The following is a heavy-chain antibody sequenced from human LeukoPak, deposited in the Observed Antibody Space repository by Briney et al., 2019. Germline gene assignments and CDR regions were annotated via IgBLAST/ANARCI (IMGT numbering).Heavy chain of an antibody. J-gene: IGHJ4*02. D-gene: IGHD3-22*01. CDR2: ISYDGSNK. Sequence: GRSLRLSCAASGFTFSSYAMHWVRQAPGKGPEWVAVISYDGSNKYYADSVKGRFTISRDNSKNTLYLQMSGLRAEDTAVYYCATPYYDSSGYYYGVLDYWGQGTLVTVSS. CDR3: ATPYYDSSGYYYGVLDY. CDR1: GFTFSSYA. V-gene: IGHV3-30-3*01.